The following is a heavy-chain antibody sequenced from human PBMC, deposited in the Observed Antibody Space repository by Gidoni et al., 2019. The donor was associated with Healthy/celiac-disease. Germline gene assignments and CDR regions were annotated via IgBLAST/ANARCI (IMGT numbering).Heavy chain of an antibody. Sequence: QVQLQESGPGLVKPSETLSLTCTVSGGSISSYYWSWIRQPPGKGLEWIGYIYYSGSTNYNPSLKIRVTISVDTSKNQFSLKLSSVTAADTAVYYCARGGSEDGELAPRPGDYYYMDVWGKGTTVTVSS. V-gene: IGHV4-59*01. CDR3: ARGGSEDGELAPRPGDYYYMDV. J-gene: IGHJ6*03. CDR2: IYYSGST. CDR1: GGSISSYY. D-gene: IGHD1-26*01.